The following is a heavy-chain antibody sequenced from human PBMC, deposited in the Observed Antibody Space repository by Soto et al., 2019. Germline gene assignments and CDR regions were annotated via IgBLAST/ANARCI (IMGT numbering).Heavy chain of an antibody. V-gene: IGHV4-59*01. CDR1: GASISSYY. J-gene: IGHJ4*02. CDR2: ISYSGGT. Sequence: QVPLQESGPGLVKPSETLSLTCTVSGASISSYYWSWIRQSPGKGLEWIGYISYSGGTNYNPSLRGRVTISLDTSKNQFSLKLNSLTAEDTAMYYCARGERLGLDYWGQGTLVTVSS. D-gene: IGHD6-19*01. CDR3: ARGERLGLDY.